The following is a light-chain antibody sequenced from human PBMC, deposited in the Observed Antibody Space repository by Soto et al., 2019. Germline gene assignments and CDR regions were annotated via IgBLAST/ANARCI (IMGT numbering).Light chain of an antibody. J-gene: IGKJ1*01. V-gene: IGKV1-5*03. CDR1: QNIDMY. Sequence: DIQMTQSPSTLSASAGDRVTITCRASQNIDMYLAWYQQKPGQAPSLLIYRASSLQSGVPSRFSGSGSGTEFTLPISSLQPDDFATYYCQQSITYPWTFGQGTKVDIK. CDR3: QQSITYPWT. CDR2: RAS.